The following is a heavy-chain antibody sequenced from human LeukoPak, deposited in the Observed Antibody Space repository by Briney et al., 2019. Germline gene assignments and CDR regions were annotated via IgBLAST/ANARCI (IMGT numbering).Heavy chain of an antibody. CDR2: IYPGDSDT. Sequence: GESLKISCQGSGYSFSTYWITWVRQMPGKGLEWMGIIYPGDSDTRYSPSFQGQVTISTDESVSTAYLQWTSLRASDTAMYYCFRGGTLPREGISYWGQGTLVTVSS. D-gene: IGHD3-16*01. J-gene: IGHJ4*02. V-gene: IGHV5-51*01. CDR3: FRGGTLPREGISY. CDR1: GYSFSTYW.